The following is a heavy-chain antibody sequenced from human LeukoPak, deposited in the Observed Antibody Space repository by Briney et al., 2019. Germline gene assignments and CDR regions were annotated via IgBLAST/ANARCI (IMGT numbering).Heavy chain of an antibody. V-gene: IGHV3-21*01. D-gene: IGHD5-18*01. CDR2: ISSSSSYI. J-gene: IGHJ6*03. Sequence: GGSLRLSCAASGFTFSSYSMNWVRQAPGKGLEWVSSISSSSSYIYYADSVKGRFTISRDNAKNSLYLQMNSLRAEDTAVYYCAKDLRVYSYGSDPMDVWGKGTTVTISS. CDR3: AKDLRVYSYGSDPMDV. CDR1: GFTFSSYS.